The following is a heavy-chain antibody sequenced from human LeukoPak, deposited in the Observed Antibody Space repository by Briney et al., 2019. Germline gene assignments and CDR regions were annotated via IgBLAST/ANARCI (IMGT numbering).Heavy chain of an antibody. CDR1: GFTFSSYS. V-gene: IGHV3-21*01. D-gene: IGHD2-2*01. J-gene: IGHJ6*02. CDR3: ARDLIVVVPAAGVRNYYYYGMDV. CDR2: ISSSSSYI. Sequence: PGGSLRLSCAASGFTFSSYSMNWVRQAPGKGLEWVSSISSSSSYIYYADSVKGRFTISRDNAKNSLYLQMNSLRAEDTAVYYCARDLIVVVPAAGVRNYYYYGMDVWGQGTTVTVSS.